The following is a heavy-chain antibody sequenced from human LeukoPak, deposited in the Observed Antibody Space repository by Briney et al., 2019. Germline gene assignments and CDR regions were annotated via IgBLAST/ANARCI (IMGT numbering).Heavy chain of an antibody. CDR3: AKVATKETTVTTYFDY. D-gene: IGHD4-17*01. CDR1: GFTFDDYA. CDR2: ISWNSGSI. J-gene: IGHJ4*02. Sequence: GRSLRLSCAASGFTFDDYAMHWVRPAPGKGLEWVSGISWNSGSIGYADSVKGRFTISRDNAKNSLYLQMNSLRAEDTALYYCAKVATKETTVTTYFDYWGQGTLVTVSS. V-gene: IGHV3-9*01.